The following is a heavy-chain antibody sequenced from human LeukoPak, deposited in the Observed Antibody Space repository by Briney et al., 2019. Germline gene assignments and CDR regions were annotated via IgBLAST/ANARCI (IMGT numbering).Heavy chain of an antibody. V-gene: IGHV3-21*04. CDR2: ISSSGYYM. D-gene: IGHD3-10*01. CDR3: AKELLLWFGELLEY. J-gene: IGHJ4*02. CDR1: GFTFNKYT. Sequence: PGGSLRLSCAASGFTFNKYTMNWVRQAPGKGLEWVSSISSSGYYMYYVDSVRGRFTISRDNAKNTLYLQMNSLRADDTARYYCAKELLLWFGELLEYWGQGTLVTVSS.